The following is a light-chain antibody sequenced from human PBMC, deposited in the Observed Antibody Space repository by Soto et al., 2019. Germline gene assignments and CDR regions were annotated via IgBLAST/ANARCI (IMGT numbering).Light chain of an antibody. CDR2: DAS. V-gene: IGKV1-5*01. CDR1: QSISNW. J-gene: IGKJ1*01. CDR3: QQYNSYSPWT. Sequence: DIQMTQSPSTLSASIGDRVTITCRASQSISNWLAWLQQKPRKAPKVLIFDASNLGSGVPSRFSGSGSGTEFTLTISSLQPGDFGNYYCQQYNSYSPWTFGQGTKVEIK.